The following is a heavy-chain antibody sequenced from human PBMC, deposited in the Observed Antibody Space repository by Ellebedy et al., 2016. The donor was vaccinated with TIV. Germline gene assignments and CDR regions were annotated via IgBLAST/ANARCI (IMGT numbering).Heavy chain of an antibody. CDR2: ISAYNGNT. V-gene: IGHV1-18*04. D-gene: IGHD2-15*01. Sequence: AASVKVSCKASGYTFTSYGISWVRQAPGQGLEWMGWISAYNGNTNYAQKLQGRVTMTTDTSTSTAYMELRSLRSDDTAVYYCARERGYSPDELFDYWGQGTLVTVSS. J-gene: IGHJ4*02. CDR1: GYTFTSYG. CDR3: ARERGYSPDELFDY.